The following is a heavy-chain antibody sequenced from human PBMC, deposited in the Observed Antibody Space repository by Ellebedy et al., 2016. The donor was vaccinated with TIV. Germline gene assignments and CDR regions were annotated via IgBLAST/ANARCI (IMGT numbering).Heavy chain of an antibody. J-gene: IGHJ2*01. CDR1: GFTFSSYG. V-gene: IGHV3-30*18. CDR3: AKGGEYYYDSSEDWYFDL. Sequence: GGSLRLXXAASGFTFSSYGMHWVRQAPGKGLEWVAVISYDGSNKYYADSVKGRFTISRDNSKNTLYLQMNSLRAEDTAVYYCAKGGEYYYDSSEDWYFDLWGRGTLVTVSS. CDR2: ISYDGSNK. D-gene: IGHD3-22*01.